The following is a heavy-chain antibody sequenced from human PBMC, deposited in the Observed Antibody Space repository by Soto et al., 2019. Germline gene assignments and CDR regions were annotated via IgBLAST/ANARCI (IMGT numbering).Heavy chain of an antibody. Sequence: PGGSLRLSCAASGFTFSSYGMHWVRQAPGKGLEWVAVISYDGSNKYYADSVKGRFTISRDNSKNTLYLQMNSLRAEDTAVYYCAKEGSRFGGYCSGGSCQYYYYYGMDVWGQGTTVTVSS. CDR3: AKEGSRFGGYCSGGSCQYYYYYGMDV. CDR2: ISYDGSNK. D-gene: IGHD2-15*01. CDR1: GFTFSSYG. V-gene: IGHV3-30*18. J-gene: IGHJ6*02.